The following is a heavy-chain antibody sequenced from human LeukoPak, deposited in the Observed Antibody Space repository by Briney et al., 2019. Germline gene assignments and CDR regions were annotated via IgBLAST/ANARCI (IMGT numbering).Heavy chain of an antibody. Sequence: GGSLRLSCAASGFTFSSYAMSWVRQAPGKGLEWVSAINGSGGSTYYADSVKGRFTISRDNSKNTLYLQMNSLRAEDTAVYYCAKGPHSYGYYFDYWGQGTLVTVSS. CDR2: INGSGGST. J-gene: IGHJ4*02. CDR1: GFTFSSYA. D-gene: IGHD5-18*01. CDR3: AKGPHSYGYYFDY. V-gene: IGHV3-23*01.